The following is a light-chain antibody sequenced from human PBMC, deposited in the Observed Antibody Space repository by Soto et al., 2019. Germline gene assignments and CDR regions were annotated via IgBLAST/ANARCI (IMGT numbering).Light chain of an antibody. V-gene: IGLV2-14*03. CDR2: HVS. CDR3: SSYAGSDTFV. CDR1: SGDVGAYNF. J-gene: IGLJ1*01. Sequence: SALTQPASVSGSPGQSITISCTGTSGDVGAYNFVSWYQQHPGKAPKLIIYHVSDRPSGFSSRFSGSKSGNSASLTISGLHAEDEADYYCSSYAGSDTFVFGPGTKVTVL.